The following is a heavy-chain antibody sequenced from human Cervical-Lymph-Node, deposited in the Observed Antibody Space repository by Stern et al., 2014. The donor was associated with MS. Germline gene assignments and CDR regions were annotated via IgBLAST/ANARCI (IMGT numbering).Heavy chain of an antibody. CDR2: IHYSGRT. D-gene: IGHD3-16*01. Sequence: QLQLQESGPGLVKPSETLSLTCTVSGGSGSSSSHYWSWIRQPPGRRLEWIGHIHYSGRTNYTPSLKSRLTISLDTSKNHFSLELKAVTAADTAVYYCARDFGSLDHWGRGTLVTVSS. CDR3: ARDFGSLDH. J-gene: IGHJ4*02. V-gene: IGHV4-61*01. CDR1: GGSGSSSSHY.